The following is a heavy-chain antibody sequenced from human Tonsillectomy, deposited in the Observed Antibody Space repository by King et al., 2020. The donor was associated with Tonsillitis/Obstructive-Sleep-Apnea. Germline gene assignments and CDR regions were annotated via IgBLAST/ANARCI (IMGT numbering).Heavy chain of an antibody. Sequence: TLKESGPTLVRPTETLTLTCTFSGFSLSTDGLAVGWIRQPPGKALEWLALIYWDNGKKYSPSLESRLTLTKDTSKNQVVLTMTNVDPLDTATYYCTHSQRYPLLRLAYPENFNYYYMDVWGEGTTVTVSS. CDR2: IYWDNGK. CDR1: GFSLSTDGLA. CDR3: THSQRYPLLRLAYPENFNYYYMDV. D-gene: IGHD1-26*01. V-gene: IGHV2-5*02. J-gene: IGHJ6*03.